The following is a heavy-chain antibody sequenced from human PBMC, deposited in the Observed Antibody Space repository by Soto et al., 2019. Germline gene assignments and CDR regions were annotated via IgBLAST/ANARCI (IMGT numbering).Heavy chain of an antibody. V-gene: IGHV4-4*02. CDR2: IYHSGST. D-gene: IGHD4-4*01. CDR1: GGSISSSNW. J-gene: IGHJ5*02. CDR3: ASTAPTVTTSNWFDP. Sequence: SETVSLTCAVSGGSISSSNWWSWVRQPPGKGLEWIGEIYHSGSTNYNPSLKSRVTISVDKSKNQFSLKLSSVTAADTAVYYCASTAPTVTTSNWFDPWGQGTLVTVSS.